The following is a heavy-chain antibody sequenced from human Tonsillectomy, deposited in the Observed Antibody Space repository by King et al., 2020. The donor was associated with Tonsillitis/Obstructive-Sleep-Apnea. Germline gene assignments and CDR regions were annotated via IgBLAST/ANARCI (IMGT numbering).Heavy chain of an antibody. D-gene: IGHD2-15*01. J-gene: IGHJ3*02. CDR3: ARERRGLPAFDI. CDR1: GGTFSSYA. CDR2: IIPIFGTA. V-gene: IGHV1-69*01. Sequence: VQLVESGAEVKKPGSSVKVSCKASGGTFSSYAISWVRQAPGQGLEWMGGIIPIFGTANYAQKFQGRVTITADESTRTAYMELSSLRSEDTAVYYCARERRGLPAFDIWGQGTMVTVSS.